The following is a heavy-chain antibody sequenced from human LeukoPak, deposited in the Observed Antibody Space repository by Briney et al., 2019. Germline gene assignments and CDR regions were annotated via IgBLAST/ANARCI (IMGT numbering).Heavy chain of an antibody. CDR1: GFTFSGFS. CDR2: IKQDGSER. CDR3: ARAGSHWHYVY. V-gene: IGHV3-7*01. D-gene: IGHD3-10*01. Sequence: PGGSLRLSCAASGFTFSGFSMSWVRQSPTKGREWVGNIKQDGSERYYVDSVKGRFTISRDNAKNSLSLQMNSLRVEDTAVYYCARAGSHWHYVYWGQGTVVTVSS. J-gene: IGHJ4*02.